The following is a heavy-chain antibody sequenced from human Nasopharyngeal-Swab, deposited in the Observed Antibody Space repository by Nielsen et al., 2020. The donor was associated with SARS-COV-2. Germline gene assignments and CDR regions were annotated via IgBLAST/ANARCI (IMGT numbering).Heavy chain of an antibody. CDR1: GFTFSPHG. J-gene: IGHJ3*02. CDR3: AKNGGADIAVVPAAIVSSFDI. D-gene: IGHD2-2*01. V-gene: IGHV3-30*18. CDR2: ISYDGSNK. Sequence: GGSLRLSCAASGFTFSPHGMHWVRQAPGKGPEWVAVISYDGSNKYYADFVKGRFTISRDNSKSTLYLQMNSLRAEDTAVYYCAKNGGADIAVVPAAIVSSFDIWGQGTMVTVSS.